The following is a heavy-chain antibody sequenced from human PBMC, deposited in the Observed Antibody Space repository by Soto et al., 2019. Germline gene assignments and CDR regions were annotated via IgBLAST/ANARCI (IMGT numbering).Heavy chain of an antibody. CDR1: GDSVSSNSAA. V-gene: IGHV6-1*01. D-gene: IGHD3-9*01. J-gene: IGHJ4*02. CDR2: TYYRSKWYN. CDR3: ARDSSYYDILTGYPEQYYFDY. Sequence: PSQTLSLTFAISGDSVSSNSAAWNWIRQSPSKGLEWLGRTYYRSKWYNDYAVSVKSRITINPDTSKNQFSLQLNSVTPEDTAVYYCARDSSYYDILTGYPEQYYFDYWGQGTLVTVSS.